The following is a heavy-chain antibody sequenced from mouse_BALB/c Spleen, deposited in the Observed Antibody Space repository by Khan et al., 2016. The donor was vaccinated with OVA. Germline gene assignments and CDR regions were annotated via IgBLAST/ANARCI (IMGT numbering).Heavy chain of an antibody. Sequence: QIQLVQSGPELKKPGETVQISCKASGFTFTNYGMNWVKQTPGKGLKWMGWINTYTGEPTFADDFKGRFAFSLETSASTAYLQINSLKYEDTAIYCCARVGYSGGMDCWGQGTSVTVSA. CDR1: GFTFTNYG. D-gene: IGHD2-14*01. J-gene: IGHJ4*01. CDR2: INTYTGEP. CDR3: ARVGYSGGMDC. V-gene: IGHV9-3-1*01.